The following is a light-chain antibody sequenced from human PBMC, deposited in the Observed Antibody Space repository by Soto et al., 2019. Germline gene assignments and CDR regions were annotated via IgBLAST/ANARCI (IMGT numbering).Light chain of an antibody. V-gene: IGKV3-20*01. Sequence: EIVLTQSPGTLSLSPGERATLSCRASQSVSSSYLAWYQQKPGQAPRLLIYGASSRATGIPDRFTGSGSGTDFTLTISRLEPEDFAVSYCHQYGSSPQTFGQGTRWIS. CDR3: HQYGSSPQT. CDR2: GAS. J-gene: IGKJ1*01. CDR1: QSVSSSY.